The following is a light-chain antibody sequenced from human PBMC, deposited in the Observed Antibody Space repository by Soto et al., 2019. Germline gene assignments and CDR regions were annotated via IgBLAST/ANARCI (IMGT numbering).Light chain of an antibody. Sequence: VLTKSPATLSSSAEERATLSCRASQIISSYLAWNHQKPDQAHRLLIYDESIRAPGIPARFSGGGSGTDFTLTISSLQPEDFAVYYCHQRSSCPFTFGPGTKVDIK. V-gene: IGKV3-11*01. CDR2: DES. J-gene: IGKJ3*01. CDR3: HQRSSCPFT. CDR1: QIISSY.